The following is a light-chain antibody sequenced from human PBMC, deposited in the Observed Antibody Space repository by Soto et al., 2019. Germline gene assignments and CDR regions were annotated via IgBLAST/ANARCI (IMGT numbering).Light chain of an antibody. CDR2: KAS. CDR3: QQYNTDWT. CDR1: QNINSW. J-gene: IGKJ1*01. Sequence: DIQMTQSPSTLSASVGDRVTITCRASQNINSWLAWYQQKPGKAPKLLIYKASNLESGVPSRFSGSGSATEFTLTSSSLQPDDFATYYCQQYNTDWTFGQGTKVEIK. V-gene: IGKV1-5*03.